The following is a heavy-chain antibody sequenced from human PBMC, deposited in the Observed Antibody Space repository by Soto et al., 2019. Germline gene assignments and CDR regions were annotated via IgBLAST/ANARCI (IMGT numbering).Heavy chain of an antibody. CDR2: VHPSGDNT. V-gene: IGHV1-46*01. Sequence: ASVKVSCKASGYSFTAYFMHWVRQAPGQGLEWMGIVHPSGDNTNYAQKFQGRVTMTWDTSTTTVYMELSSLRSDDTAVYYCARAPYSSSSFFFDYWGQGTPVTVSS. CDR1: GYSFTAYF. CDR3: ARAPYSSSSFFFDY. D-gene: IGHD6-6*01. J-gene: IGHJ4*02.